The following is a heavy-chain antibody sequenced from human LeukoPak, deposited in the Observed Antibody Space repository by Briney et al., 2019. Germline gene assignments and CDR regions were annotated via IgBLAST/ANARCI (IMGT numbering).Heavy chain of an antibody. Sequence: GGSLRLSCAASGFTFSSYDMHWVRQAPGKGLEWVSAIGTAGDTYYPGSVKGRFTISRENAKNSLYLQMNSLRAGDTAVYYCARGSGSYYGWFDPWGQGTLVTVSS. CDR3: ARGSGSYYGWFDP. CDR1: GFTFSSYD. CDR2: IGTAGDT. V-gene: IGHV3-13*01. D-gene: IGHD1-26*01. J-gene: IGHJ5*02.